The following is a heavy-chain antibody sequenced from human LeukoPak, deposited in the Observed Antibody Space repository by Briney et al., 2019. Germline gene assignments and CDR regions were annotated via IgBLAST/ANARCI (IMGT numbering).Heavy chain of an antibody. CDR2: SRDKAKSYTT. J-gene: IGHJ5*01. Sequence: PGRSLRLSCAASGFTFSDHYMDWVRQAPGKGLEWVGRSRDKAKSYTTEYAASVNGRFTVSRDDSKNSVYLQMNSLKIEDTAIYYCTTATDFSGGYGIDSWGQGTLVTVSS. CDR3: TTATDFSGGYGIDS. V-gene: IGHV3-72*01. CDR1: GFTFSDHY. D-gene: IGHD1-26*01.